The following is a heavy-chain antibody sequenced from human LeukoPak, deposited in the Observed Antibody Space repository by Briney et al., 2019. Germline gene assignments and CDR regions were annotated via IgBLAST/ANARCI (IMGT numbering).Heavy chain of an antibody. V-gene: IGHV3-23*01. CDR2: MSGSGSGGGT. J-gene: IGHJ4*02. Sequence: GGSLRLSCASSGFTLSSYTMSWVRQAPGKGLEWVSAMSGSGSGGGTNYADSVKGRFTISRDNSKNMVYLQMNSLRADDTAVYYCARSGWYSFDYWGQGTLVTVSS. CDR3: ARSGWYSFDY. CDR1: GFTLSSYT. D-gene: IGHD6-19*01.